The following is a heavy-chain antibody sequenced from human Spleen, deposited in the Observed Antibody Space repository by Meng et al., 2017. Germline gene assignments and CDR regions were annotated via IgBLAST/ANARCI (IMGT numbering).Heavy chain of an antibody. CDR2: IYYSGST. Sequence: QVQLQESGPGLVKPSQTLSPTFTVSGGSISSGGYYWTWIRQHPGKGLEWIGYIYYSGSTYYNPSLTSRVTISVDTSKNQFSLKLSSVTAADTAVYYCARSPGYRFDYWGQGTLVTVSS. CDR3: ARSPGYRFDY. CDR1: GGSISSGGYY. V-gene: IGHV4-31*03. J-gene: IGHJ4*02. D-gene: IGHD5-24*01.